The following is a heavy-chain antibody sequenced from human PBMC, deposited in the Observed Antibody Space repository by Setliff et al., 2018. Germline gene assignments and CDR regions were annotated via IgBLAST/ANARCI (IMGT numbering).Heavy chain of an antibody. J-gene: IGHJ4*02. D-gene: IGHD6-19*01. CDR2: ISAYNGNT. Sequence: ASVKVSCKASGYTFTSYAFSWVRQAPGQGLEWMGWISAYNGNTKYSQKFQGRVTITRDASASTAYMELSSLRSEDTAVYYCARRVRIAVLHLYYFEYWGQGTLVTVSS. CDR1: GYTFTSYA. V-gene: IGHV1-18*01. CDR3: ARRVRIAVLHLYYFEY.